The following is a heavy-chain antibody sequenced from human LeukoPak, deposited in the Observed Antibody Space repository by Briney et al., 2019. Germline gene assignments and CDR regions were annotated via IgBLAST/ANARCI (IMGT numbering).Heavy chain of an antibody. CDR3: ARDRGGTGDFDY. CDR1: GYTFTSYA. Sequence: GASVKVSCKASGYTFTSYAIHWVRQAPGQRLEWMGWISAGNGNTKYSQNFQGRVTIARDTSASTAYMELSSLRSEDTAVYYCARDRGGTGDFDYWGQGTLVTVSS. V-gene: IGHV1-3*01. CDR2: ISAGNGNT. D-gene: IGHD1-1*01. J-gene: IGHJ4*02.